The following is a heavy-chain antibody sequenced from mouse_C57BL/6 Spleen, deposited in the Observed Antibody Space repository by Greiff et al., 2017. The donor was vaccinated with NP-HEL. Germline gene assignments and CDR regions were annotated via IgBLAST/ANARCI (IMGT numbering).Heavy chain of an antibody. J-gene: IGHJ2*01. D-gene: IGHD1-3*01. CDR3: ELTFDY. Sequence: QVQLQQSGAELARPGASVKLFCKASGYTFTSYGISWVKQRTGPGLEWIGEIYPRCGNTYYNEKFKGNATLTADKSSSTAYMELRRLTSEDSAVYFCELTFDYWGQGTTLTVSA. CDR1: GYTFTSYG. CDR2: IYPRCGNT. V-gene: IGHV1-81*01.